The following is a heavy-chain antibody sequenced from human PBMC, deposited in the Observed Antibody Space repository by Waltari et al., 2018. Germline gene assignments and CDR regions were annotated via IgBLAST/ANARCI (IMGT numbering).Heavy chain of an antibody. J-gene: IGHJ3*02. Sequence: QVQLVQSGAEVKKPGSSVKVSCKASGGTFSSYTISWVRQAPGQGLDWMGRSIPVLGIGNYAQKFQGRATITADKSTSTAYMELSSLRSEDTAVYYCARGDTAMVGDAFDIWGQGTLVTVSS. CDR3: ARGDTAMVGDAFDI. CDR1: GGTFSSYT. D-gene: IGHD5-18*01. V-gene: IGHV1-69*02. CDR2: SIPVLGIG.